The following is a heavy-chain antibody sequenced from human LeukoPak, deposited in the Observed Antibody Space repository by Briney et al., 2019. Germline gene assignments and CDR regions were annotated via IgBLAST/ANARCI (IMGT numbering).Heavy chain of an antibody. CDR3: ARISSISYYFDY. CDR1: GFTFSSFW. CDR2: IKLDGSEK. V-gene: IGHV3-7*01. J-gene: IGHJ4*02. Sequence: GGSLRLPCAASGFTFSSFWMTWVRQAPGKGLEWVANIKLDGSEKYYVDSVKGRFTVSRDNAKNSLYLQMNSLRAEDTAVYYCARISSISYYFDYWGRGTLVTVSS.